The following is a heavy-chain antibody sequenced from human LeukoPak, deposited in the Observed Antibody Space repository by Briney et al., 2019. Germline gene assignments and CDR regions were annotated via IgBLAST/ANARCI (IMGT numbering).Heavy chain of an antibody. CDR3: ARRGRRDGYNDFDY. V-gene: IGHV3-48*03. CDR1: GFSFSNYE. CDR2: ISSSASTI. Sequence: GGSLRLSCAASGFSFSNYEMNWVRQAPGKGLEWVSYISSSASTIYYADSVKGRFTISRDNAKNSLYLQMNSLRVEDTAVYYCARRGRRDGYNDFDYWGQGTLVTVSS. J-gene: IGHJ4*02. D-gene: IGHD5-24*01.